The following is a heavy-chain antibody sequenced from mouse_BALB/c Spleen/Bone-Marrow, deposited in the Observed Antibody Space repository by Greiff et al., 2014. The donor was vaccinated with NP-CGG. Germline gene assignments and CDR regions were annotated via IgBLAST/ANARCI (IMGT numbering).Heavy chain of an antibody. V-gene: IGHV5-17*02. J-gene: IGHJ4*01. D-gene: IGHD2-4*01. CDR1: GFTFSSFG. CDR2: ISSGSSTI. CDR3: TRKGALITHYYAMDY. Sequence: DVMLVESGGGLVQPGGSRKLSCAVSGFTFSSFGMHWVRQAPEKGLEWVAYISSGSSTIYYADTVKGRFTISRDNPKNTLFLQMTSLRSEDTAMYYCTRKGALITHYYAMDYWGQGTSVTVSS.